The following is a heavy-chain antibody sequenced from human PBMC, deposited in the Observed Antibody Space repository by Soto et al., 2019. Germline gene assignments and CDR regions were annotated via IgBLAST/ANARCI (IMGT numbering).Heavy chain of an antibody. Sequence: ASVNVSFKASGYTFTNYGFHWVRQAPGQGLEGMGWISAYNGNTNYAQKLQGRVTMTTDTSTSTAYMELRSLRSDDTAMYFCARGYGSGYFDYWGQGTLVPVSS. CDR2: ISAYNGNT. CDR1: GYTFTNYG. CDR3: ARGYGSGYFDY. D-gene: IGHD3-10*01. V-gene: IGHV1-18*04. J-gene: IGHJ4*02.